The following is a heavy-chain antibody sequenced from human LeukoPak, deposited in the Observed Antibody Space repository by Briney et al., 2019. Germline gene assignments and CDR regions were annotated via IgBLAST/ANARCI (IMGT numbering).Heavy chain of an antibody. V-gene: IGHV3-23*01. CDR2: ISGSGGST. CDR1: GFTFSSYA. D-gene: IGHD6-13*01. CDR3: AKDVAAAGTLRTYVY. Sequence: QSGGSLRLSCAVSGFTFSSYAMSWVRQAPGKGLEWVSAISGSGGSTYYADSVKGRFTISRDNSKNTLYLQMNSLRAEDTAVYYCAKDVAAAGTLRTYVYWGQGTLVTVSS. J-gene: IGHJ4*02.